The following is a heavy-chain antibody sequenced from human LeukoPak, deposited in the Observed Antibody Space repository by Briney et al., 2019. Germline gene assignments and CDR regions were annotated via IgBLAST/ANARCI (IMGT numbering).Heavy chain of an antibody. V-gene: IGHV3-64D*09. CDR1: GFTLRTYH. D-gene: IGHD6-19*01. CDR3: AGSQTGWCFY. J-gene: IGHJ4*02. Sequence: GGSLRLSCSASGFTLRTYHMHWVRQAPAKGLEYVSAITANGDRKFYEDSVEGRFTLSRDNSNSTLSLQMTSLRTDDTAMYFCAGSQTGWCFYWGQGTLVTVSS. CDR2: ITANGDRK.